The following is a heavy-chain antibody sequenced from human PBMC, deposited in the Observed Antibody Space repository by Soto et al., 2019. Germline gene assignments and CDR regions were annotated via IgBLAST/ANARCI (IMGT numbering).Heavy chain of an antibody. CDR1: GFTFSSYA. D-gene: IGHD2-21*01. CDR2: ISGSGGST. V-gene: IGHV3-23*01. J-gene: IGHJ6*03. Sequence: EVQLLESGGGLVQPGGSLRLSCAASGFTFSSYAMSWVRQAPGKGLELVSAISGSGGSTYYADSVKGRFTISRDNSKNMLYLQRNSLRADDTAVYYCAKVFKPYYYYYYMEVWGKGTTVTVSS. CDR3: AKVFKPYYYYYYMEV.